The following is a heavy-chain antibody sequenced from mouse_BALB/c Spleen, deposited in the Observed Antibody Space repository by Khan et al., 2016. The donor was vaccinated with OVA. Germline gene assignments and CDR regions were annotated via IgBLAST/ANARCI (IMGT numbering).Heavy chain of an antibody. CDR1: GYTFTSYD. V-gene: IGHV1-85*01. D-gene: IGHD2-14*01. CDR2: MFPGDGST. CDR3: ARGGYGGFAY. J-gene: IGHJ3*01. Sequence: QVQLQQSGAELVKPGASVKLSCKASGYTFTSYDINWVRQRPEQGLEWIGWMFPGDGSTKYNENFKGKATLTTDKSSSTVYMQRSRLTSEDSGAYFCARGGYGGFAYWGQGTLVTVSA.